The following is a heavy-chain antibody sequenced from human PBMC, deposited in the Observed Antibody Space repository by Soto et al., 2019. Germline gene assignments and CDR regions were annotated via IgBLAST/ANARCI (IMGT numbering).Heavy chain of an antibody. V-gene: IGHV1-18*01. CDR1: GYTFTSYA. Sequence: QVQLVQSGAEVKKPGASVKVSCKASGYTFTSYAISWVRQAPGQGIEWMGWISAYNGNTKYAQKLQGRVTMTTDTSPRTAYLELRSLSSDDTAVYYCARDSPPHDYWGQGMLVTVSS. CDR3: ARDSPPHDY. J-gene: IGHJ4*02. CDR2: ISAYNGNT.